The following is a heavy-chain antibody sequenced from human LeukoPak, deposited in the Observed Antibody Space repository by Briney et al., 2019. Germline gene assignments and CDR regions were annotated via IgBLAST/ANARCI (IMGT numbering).Heavy chain of an antibody. J-gene: IGHJ4*02. D-gene: IGHD3-16*02. V-gene: IGHV1-24*01. CDR2: FDPEDGET. CDR3: ATVGDYVWGSYRDY. CDR1: GYTLTELS. Sequence: ASVKVSCKVSGYTLTELSMHWVRQAPGKGLEWMGGFDPEDGETIYAQKFQGRVTMTEDTSTDTAYMELSSLRSEDTAVYYCATVGDYVWGSYRDYWGQGTLVTVSS.